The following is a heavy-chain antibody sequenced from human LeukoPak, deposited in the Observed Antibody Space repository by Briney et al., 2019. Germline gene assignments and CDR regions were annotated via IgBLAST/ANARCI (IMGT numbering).Heavy chain of an antibody. CDR2: IIPIFGTA. V-gene: IGHV1-69*05. Sequence: GASVKVSCKASGGTFSSYAISWVRQAPGQGLEWMGRIIPIFGTANYAQKFQGRVTITTEESTSTAYMELSSLRSEDTAVYYCARDVLGSGYIFTHYYMDVWGKGTTVTVSS. D-gene: IGHD3-22*01. J-gene: IGHJ6*03. CDR3: ARDVLGSGYIFTHYYMDV. CDR1: GGTFSSYA.